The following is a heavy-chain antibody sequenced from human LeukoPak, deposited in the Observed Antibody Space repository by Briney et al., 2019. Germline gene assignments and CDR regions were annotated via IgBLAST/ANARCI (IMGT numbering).Heavy chain of an antibody. D-gene: IGHD3-10*01. CDR1: GLSFSNYW. CDR3: ASWRRDYYGSGSYYKRDY. V-gene: IGHV3-74*01. CDR2: TNLHGTAV. Sequence: GGSLRLSCAVSGLSFSNYWMHWVRQAPGKGLVWVARTNLHGTAVDYADSVKGRFTISRDNAKNTLYLQMNSLRAEDTAVYYCASWRRDYYGSGSYYKRDYWGQGTLVTVSS. J-gene: IGHJ4*02.